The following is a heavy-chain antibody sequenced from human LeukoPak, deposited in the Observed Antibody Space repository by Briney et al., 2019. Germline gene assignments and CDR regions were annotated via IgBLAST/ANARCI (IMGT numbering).Heavy chain of an antibody. Sequence: SETLSLTCAVYGGSFSGYYWSWIRQPPGKGLEWIGEINHSGSTNYNPSLKSRVTISVDTSKNQFSLKLSSVTAADTAVYYCARGHIVADPYYYYMDVWGKGTTVTVSS. CDR3: ARGHIVADPYYYYMDV. D-gene: IGHD6-13*01. CDR2: INHSGST. J-gene: IGHJ6*03. V-gene: IGHV4-34*01. CDR1: GGSFSGYY.